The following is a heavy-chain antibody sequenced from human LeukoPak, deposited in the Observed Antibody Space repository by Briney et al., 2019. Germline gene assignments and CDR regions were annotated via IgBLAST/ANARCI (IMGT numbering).Heavy chain of an antibody. CDR2: INAGNGNT. V-gene: IGHV1-3*01. CDR3: ARSSGWYNWFDP. CDR1: GYTFTSYA. D-gene: IGHD6-19*01. Sequence: ASVKVSCKASGYTFTSYAMHWVRQAPGQRLEWMGWINAGNGNTKYTQKFQGRVTITRDTSASTAYMELSSLRSEDTAVYYCARSSGWYNWFDPWGQGTLVTVSS. J-gene: IGHJ5*02.